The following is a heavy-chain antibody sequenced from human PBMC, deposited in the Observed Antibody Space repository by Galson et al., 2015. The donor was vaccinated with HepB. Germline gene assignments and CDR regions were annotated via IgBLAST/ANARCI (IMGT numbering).Heavy chain of an antibody. CDR1: GFTFSSYL. CDR2: IRQDGSDK. J-gene: IGHJ4*02. V-gene: IGHV3-7*01. CDR3: ASRSYFDY. Sequence: SLRLSCAASGFTFSSYLMSWVRQAPGKGLEWVANIRQDGSDKYYVDSVKGRFIISRDNAKNSLYLQMNNLRTEDTAVYYCASRSYFDYWGQGTLVTVSS.